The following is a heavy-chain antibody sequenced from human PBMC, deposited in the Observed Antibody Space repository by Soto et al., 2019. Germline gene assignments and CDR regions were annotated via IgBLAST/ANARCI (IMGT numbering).Heavy chain of an antibody. Sequence: PGGSRRLSCAASGCTFSSYAMSWVRQAPGKGLEWVSAIVGGGDSTYYADSVKGRFTISRDNSKNTLHLEMNSLRAEDTAVYFCAKESRGIAPTVTGYWGQGTQVTVSS. CDR3: AKESRGIAPTVTGY. V-gene: IGHV3-23*01. D-gene: IGHD6-13*01. J-gene: IGHJ4*02. CDR2: IVGGGDST. CDR1: GCTFSSYA.